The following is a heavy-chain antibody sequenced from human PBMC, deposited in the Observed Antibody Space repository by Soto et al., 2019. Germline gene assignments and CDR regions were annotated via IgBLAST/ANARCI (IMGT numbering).Heavy chain of an antibody. D-gene: IGHD3-22*01. V-gene: IGHV4-39*01. J-gene: IGHJ6*02. CDR1: GGSISSSSYY. Sequence: PSETLYLTCTVSGGSISSSSYYWGWIRQPPGKGLEWIGSIYYSGSTYYNPSLKSRVTISVDTSKNQFSLKLSSVTAADTAVYYCARQEYYDSSGYYLTSYYCYGMDVWGQGTTVTVSS. CDR2: IYYSGST. CDR3: ARQEYYDSSGYYLTSYYCYGMDV.